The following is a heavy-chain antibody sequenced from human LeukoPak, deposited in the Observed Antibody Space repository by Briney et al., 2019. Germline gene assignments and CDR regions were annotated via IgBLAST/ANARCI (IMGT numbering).Heavy chain of an antibody. CDR1: GFTFSSYA. CDR2: ISYDGSNK. CDR3: ARDRWGSTSKNFDY. J-gene: IGHJ4*02. Sequence: GGSLRLSCVVSGFTFSSYAMHWVRQAPGKGLEWVAVISYDGSNKYYADSVKGRFTISRDNSKNTLYLQMNSLRAEDTAVYYCARDRWGSTSKNFDYWGQGTLVTVSS. D-gene: IGHD2-2*01. V-gene: IGHV3-30-3*01.